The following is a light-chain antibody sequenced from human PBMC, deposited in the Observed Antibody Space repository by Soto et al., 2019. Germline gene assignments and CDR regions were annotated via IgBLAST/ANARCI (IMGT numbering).Light chain of an antibody. CDR2: EVS. V-gene: IGLV2-14*01. CDR3: SSYTSRSTYV. Sequence: QSALTQPASVSGSPGQSITISCTGTSSDVGAYNFVSWSQQHPGKAPKLMIYEVSHRVSGVSDRFSASKSGNTASLPISGLQPGDEADYYCSSYTSRSTYVFGTGTKLTVL. J-gene: IGLJ1*01. CDR1: SSDVGAYNF.